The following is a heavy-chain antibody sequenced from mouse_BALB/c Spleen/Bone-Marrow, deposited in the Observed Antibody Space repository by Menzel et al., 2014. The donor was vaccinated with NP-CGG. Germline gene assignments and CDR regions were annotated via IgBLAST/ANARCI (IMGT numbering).Heavy chain of an antibody. Sequence: EVQGVESGGGLVQPGGSRKLSCAASGFTFSSFGMHWVRRAPEKGLEWVAYISSGSSTIYYADTVMGRFTISRDNPKNTLFLQMTSLRSEDTAMYYCARSGSSSGYFDYWGQGTTLTVSS. CDR3: ARSGSSSGYFDY. V-gene: IGHV5-17*02. CDR1: GFTFSSFG. CDR2: ISSGSSTI. D-gene: IGHD1-1*01. J-gene: IGHJ2*01.